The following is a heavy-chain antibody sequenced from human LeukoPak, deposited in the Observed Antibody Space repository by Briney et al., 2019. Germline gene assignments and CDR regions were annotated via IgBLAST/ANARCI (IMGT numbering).Heavy chain of an antibody. CDR3: TTGTVVTPPFDY. Sequence: GGSLRLSCAASGFTFSNAWMSWVRQAPGKGLEWVGRIKSKTDGGTTDYAAPVKGRFTISRDDSKNTLYLQMNSLKTGDTAVYYCTTGTVVTPPFDYWGQGTLVTVSS. D-gene: IGHD4-23*01. V-gene: IGHV3-15*01. J-gene: IGHJ4*02. CDR2: IKSKTDGGTT. CDR1: GFTFSNAW.